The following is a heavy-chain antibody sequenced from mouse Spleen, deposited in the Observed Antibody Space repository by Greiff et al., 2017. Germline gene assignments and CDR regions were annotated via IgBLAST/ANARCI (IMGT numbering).Heavy chain of an antibody. V-gene: IGHV1-64*01. J-gene: IGHJ1*03. CDR2: IHPNSGST. Sequence: QVQLQQPGAELVKPGASVKLSCKASGYTFTSYWMHWVKQRPGQGLEWIGMIHPNSGSTNYNEKFKSKATLTVDKSSSTAYMQLSSLTSEDSAVYYCARRSYYDYDGYFDVWGTGTTVTVSS. CDR3: ARRSYYDYDGYFDV. CDR1: GYTFTSYW. D-gene: IGHD2-4*01.